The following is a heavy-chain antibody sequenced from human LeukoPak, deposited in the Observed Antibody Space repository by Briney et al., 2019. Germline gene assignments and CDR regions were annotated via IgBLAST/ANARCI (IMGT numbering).Heavy chain of an antibody. CDR2: ISTSSSYI. CDR1: GFTFSSYS. V-gene: IGHV3-21*01. J-gene: IGHJ4*02. Sequence: GGSLRLSCVASGFTFSSYSMNWVRQAPGKGLEWVSSISTSSSYIYYADSVKGRFTISRDNAKDSLYLQMNSLRAEDTAVYYCARDPYSGLFDYWGQGTLVTVSS. CDR3: ARDPYSGLFDY. D-gene: IGHD4-11*01.